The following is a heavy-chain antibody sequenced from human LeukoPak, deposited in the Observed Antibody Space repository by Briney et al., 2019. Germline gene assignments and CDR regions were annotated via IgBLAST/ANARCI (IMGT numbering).Heavy chain of an antibody. CDR3: ARGGGTIFGVVTQVDP. Sequence: PSQTLSLTCTVSGGSISSGAYYWTWIRQHPGKGLEWIVYIYYSGSTYYNPSLKSRVTISVDTSKNQFSLKLSSVTAADTAVYYCARGGGTIFGVVTQVDPWGQGTLVTVSS. CDR2: IYYSGST. D-gene: IGHD3-3*01. V-gene: IGHV4-31*03. J-gene: IGHJ5*02. CDR1: GGSISSGAYY.